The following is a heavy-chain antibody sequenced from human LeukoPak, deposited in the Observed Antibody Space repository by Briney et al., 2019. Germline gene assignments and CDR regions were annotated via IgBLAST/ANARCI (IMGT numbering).Heavy chain of an antibody. CDR1: GGSISSSSYY. J-gene: IGHJ4*02. CDR3: ARQIVVVITTSWFDY. Sequence: SETLSLTCTVSGGSISSSSYYWGWIRQPPGKGLEWIGSIYYSGSTYYNPSLKSRVTISVDTSKNQFSLKLSSVTAADTAVYYCARQIVVVITTSWFDYWGQGTLVTASS. D-gene: IGHD3-22*01. CDR2: IYYSGST. V-gene: IGHV4-39*01.